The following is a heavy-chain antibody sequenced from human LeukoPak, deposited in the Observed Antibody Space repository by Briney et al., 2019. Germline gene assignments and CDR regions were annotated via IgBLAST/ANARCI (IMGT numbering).Heavy chain of an antibody. Sequence: SVKVSCKASGGTFSSYAISWVRQAPGQGLEWMGGIIPIFGTANYAQKFQGRVTITADKSTSTAYMELSSLRSEDTAVYYCARAAWLDEYYFDYWGQGTLVTVSS. CDR3: ARAAWLDEYYFDY. CDR2: IIPIFGTA. J-gene: IGHJ4*02. D-gene: IGHD3-9*01. CDR1: GGTFSSYA. V-gene: IGHV1-69*06.